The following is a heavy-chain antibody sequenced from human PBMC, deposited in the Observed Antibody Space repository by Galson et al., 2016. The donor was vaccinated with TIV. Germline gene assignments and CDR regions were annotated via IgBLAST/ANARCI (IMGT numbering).Heavy chain of an antibody. J-gene: IGHJ6*02. V-gene: IGHV1-69*13. D-gene: IGHD1-26*01. CDR2: IIPIFRTS. CDR3: GRGMGATTYYQYGMDV. CDR1: GGTFNKYA. Sequence: SVKVSCKASGGTFNKYAISWVRQAPGQGLEWMGGIIPIFRTSRYAQKFQGRVTITADEYMSTVDMELSSLRSEDTAVYYCGRGMGATTYYQYGMDVWGQGTTVTVSS.